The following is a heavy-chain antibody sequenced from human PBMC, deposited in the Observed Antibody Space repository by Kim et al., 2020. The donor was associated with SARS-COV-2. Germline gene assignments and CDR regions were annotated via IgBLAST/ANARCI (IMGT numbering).Heavy chain of an antibody. CDR1: GGSFSGYY. CDR3: ARGGGRDPVYVWGSYRYTGWFDP. D-gene: IGHD3-16*02. J-gene: IGHJ5*02. CDR2: INHSGST. Sequence: SETLSLTCAVYGGSFSGYYWSWIRQPPGKGLEWIGEINHSGSTNYNPSLKSRVTISVDTSKNQFSLKLSSVTAADTAVYYCARGGGRDPVYVWGSYRYTGWFDPWGQGTLVTVSS. V-gene: IGHV4-34*01.